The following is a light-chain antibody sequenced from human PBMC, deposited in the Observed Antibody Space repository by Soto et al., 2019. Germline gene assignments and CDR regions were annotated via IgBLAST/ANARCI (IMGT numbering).Light chain of an antibody. Sequence: QSALTQPASVSGSPGQSITISCAGTSSDIGGYNYVSWYQQHPGKAPKLMIYDVSNRPSGVSNRFSGSKSGNTASLTISGRQAEDEADYYCYSYASSGPPYVFATGTKLTVL. CDR3: YSYASSGPPYV. J-gene: IGLJ1*01. V-gene: IGLV2-14*03. CDR1: SSDIGGYNY. CDR2: DVS.